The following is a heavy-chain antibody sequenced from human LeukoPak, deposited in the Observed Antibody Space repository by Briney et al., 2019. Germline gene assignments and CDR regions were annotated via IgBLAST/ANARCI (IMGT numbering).Heavy chain of an antibody. D-gene: IGHD2-2*01. CDR3: AKGPEDVYCSSTSCYRNWFDP. CDR2: ISGSGGST. CDR1: GFTFSSYA. Sequence: GGSLRLSCAASGFTFSSYAMSWVRQAPGKGLEWVSAISGSGGSTYYADSVKGRFTISRDNSKNTLYLQMNSLRAEDTAVYYCAKGPEDVYCSSTSCYRNWFDPWGQGTLVTVSS. J-gene: IGHJ5*02. V-gene: IGHV3-23*01.